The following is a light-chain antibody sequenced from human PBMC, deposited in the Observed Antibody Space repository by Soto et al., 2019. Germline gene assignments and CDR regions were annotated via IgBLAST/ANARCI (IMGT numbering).Light chain of an antibody. CDR2: GAS. CDR3: QQYHNSILM. V-gene: IGKV3-20*01. CDR1: QSVISSH. J-gene: IGKJ1*01. Sequence: ENVLTQSPCTLSLSPGEIATRSCSASQSVISSHLAWYQQKPGQAPRLLMYGASSRATGIPDRFSGGGSGADFTLTISRLEPEDFGVYYCQQYHNSILMFGQGTKVDTK.